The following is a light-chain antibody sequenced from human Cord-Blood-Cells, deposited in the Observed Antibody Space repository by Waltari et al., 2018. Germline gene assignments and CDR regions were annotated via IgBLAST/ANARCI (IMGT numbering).Light chain of an antibody. Sequence: QSALTQPRSVSASPGQSVTISCTGTSIDVGGYTYVSWYQQHPGKAPKLMIYDVSKRPSGVPDRFSGSKSGNTASLTISGLQAEDEADYYCCSYAGSYVFGTGTKVTVL. CDR1: SIDVGGYTY. V-gene: IGLV2-11*01. J-gene: IGLJ1*01. CDR2: DVS. CDR3: CSYAGSYV.